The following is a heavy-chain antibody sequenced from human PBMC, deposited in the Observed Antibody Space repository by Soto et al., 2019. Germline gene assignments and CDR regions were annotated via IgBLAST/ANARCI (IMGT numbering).Heavy chain of an antibody. D-gene: IGHD3-3*01. Sequence: GGSLKLSCAASGFTFSSYAMHWVRQAPGKGLEWVAVISYDGSNKYYEDPVKGRFTISRDNSKNTLYLQMNGLRAEDTAVYYCARDLNDFWSGYSDYWGQGTLVTVSS. CDR2: ISYDGSNK. CDR1: GFTFSSYA. CDR3: ARDLNDFWSGYSDY. J-gene: IGHJ4*02. V-gene: IGHV3-30-3*01.